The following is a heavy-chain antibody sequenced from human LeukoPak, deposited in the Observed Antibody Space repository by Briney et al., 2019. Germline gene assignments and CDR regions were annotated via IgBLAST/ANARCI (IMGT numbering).Heavy chain of an antibody. CDR2: IKQDGSEK. J-gene: IGHJ4*02. CDR1: GFTFNSYW. D-gene: IGHD2-8*01. Sequence: GGSLRISCAVSGFTFNSYWMNWVRQAPGKGLEWVANIKQDGSEKNYVDSVKGRFTISRDNAKSPLFLQMNDLRAEDTAVYYCAKGGRGNGEVYWGQGTLVTVSS. CDR3: AKGGRGNGEVY. V-gene: IGHV3-7*01.